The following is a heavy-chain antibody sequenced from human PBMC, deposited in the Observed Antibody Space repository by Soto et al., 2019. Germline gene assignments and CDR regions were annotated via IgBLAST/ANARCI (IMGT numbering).Heavy chain of an antibody. V-gene: IGHV1-18*01. J-gene: IGHJ4*02. Sequence: PSVKVSCKASGYTFTSYGISWVRQAPGQGLEWMGWISAYNGNTNYAQKLQGRVTMTTDTSTSTAYMELRSLRSDDTAVYYCARALDYGDYFDYWGQGTLVTVSS. D-gene: IGHD4-17*01. CDR3: ARALDYGDYFDY. CDR2: ISAYNGNT. CDR1: GYTFTSYG.